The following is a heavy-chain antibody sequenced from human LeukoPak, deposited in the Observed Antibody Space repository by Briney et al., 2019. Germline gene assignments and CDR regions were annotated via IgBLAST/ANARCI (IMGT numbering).Heavy chain of an antibody. CDR3: ASHAFDI. V-gene: IGHV6-1*01. Sequence: SQTPSLTCAISRDSGSSNSAAWNWIRQSPSRGLEWLGRTYYRSKWFIEYAVSVKSRITINPDTSRNQVSPHLNSVTPEDTAVYYCASHAFDIWGQGTMVTVSS. J-gene: IGHJ3*02. CDR1: RDSGSSNSAA. CDR2: TYYRSKWFI.